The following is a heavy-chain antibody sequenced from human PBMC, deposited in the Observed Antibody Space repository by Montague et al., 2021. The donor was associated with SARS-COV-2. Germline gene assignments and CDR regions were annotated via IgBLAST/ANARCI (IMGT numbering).Heavy chain of an antibody. CDR1: GFTFSSYA. CDR2: ISISDGNT. Sequence: SLRLSCAASGFTFSSYAMSWVRQAPGKGLEWVSTISISDGNTYYADSVKGRFTISRDKSKNTLYLQMNSLRAEDTAVYYCAKDRHLVGDDDFDFWGQGTMVTVSS. D-gene: IGHD6-13*01. CDR3: AKDRHLVGDDDFDF. V-gene: IGHV3-23*01. J-gene: IGHJ3*01.